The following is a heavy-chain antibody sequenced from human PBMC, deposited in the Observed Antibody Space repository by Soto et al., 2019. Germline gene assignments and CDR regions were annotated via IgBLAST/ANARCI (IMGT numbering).Heavy chain of an antibody. Sequence: QVQLLQSGAEVKKPGSSVKVSCKVSGGAFTNYSLNWVRHAPGQGLEWLGGINPLHNTSNYSLKLLGRGSVTADISSNTVYMHLSGLTSDDTATYYCAIWSNWNPLYYRGMDVWGQGTTVTVSS. CDR2: INPLHNTS. CDR1: GGAFTNYS. J-gene: IGHJ6*02. CDR3: AIWSNWNPLYYRGMDV. V-gene: IGHV1-69*06. D-gene: IGHD1-20*01.